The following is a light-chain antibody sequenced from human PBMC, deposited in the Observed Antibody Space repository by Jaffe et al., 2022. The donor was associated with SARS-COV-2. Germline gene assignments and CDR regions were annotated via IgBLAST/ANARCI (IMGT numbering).Light chain of an antibody. CDR2: AAS. J-gene: IGKJ1*01. Sequence: DIQLTQSPSFLSASVGDRVTITCRASQGISTYLAWYQQKPGKAPKLLICAASTLQSGVPSRFSGSGSGTQFTLTISSLQPEDFATYYCQHLNTYPTWTFGQGTKVEI. CDR1: QGISTY. CDR3: QHLNTYPTWT. V-gene: IGKV1-9*01.